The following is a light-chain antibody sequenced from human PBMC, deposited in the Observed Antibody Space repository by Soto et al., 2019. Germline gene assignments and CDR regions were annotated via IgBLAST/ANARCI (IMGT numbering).Light chain of an antibody. J-gene: IGKJ1*01. CDR2: AAS. CDR1: QGIGND. V-gene: IGKV1-17*01. Sequence: DIQMTQSPSSLSASVVDRVTITCRASQGIGNDLCWYQQKPRKAPKRLIYAASSLQSGVPSRFSGSGSGTEFALTISSLQPEDFATYYCLQHNTYPWTFGKGTKVEIK. CDR3: LQHNTYPWT.